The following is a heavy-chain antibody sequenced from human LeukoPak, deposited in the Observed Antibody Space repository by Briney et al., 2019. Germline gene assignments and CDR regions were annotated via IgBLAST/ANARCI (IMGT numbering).Heavy chain of an antibody. D-gene: IGHD6-13*01. V-gene: IGHV5-51*01. Sequence: GESLKISFKGSGYRLTSYWIGWVRQMPGKGLEWMGIIYPGDSDTRYSPSFQGQVTISADKSISTAYLQWSSLKASDTAMYYCASIAAAEYAFDIWGQGTMVTVSS. CDR3: ASIAAAEYAFDI. J-gene: IGHJ3*02. CDR1: GYRLTSYW. CDR2: IYPGDSDT.